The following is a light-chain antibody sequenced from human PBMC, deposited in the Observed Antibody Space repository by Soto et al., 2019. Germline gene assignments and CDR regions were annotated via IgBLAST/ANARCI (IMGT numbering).Light chain of an antibody. V-gene: IGKV4-1*01. CDR3: QQYYSTPCT. J-gene: IGKJ1*01. CDR1: QIVLYSSNNKNY. CDR2: WAS. Sequence: DFVMTQSPDSLAVSPGERATINCKSSQIVLYSSNNKNYLAWYHKKPGQPPKLLIYWASTRESGVPDRFSGRGSGTDFTLTISSLEAQDVAVYYCQQYYSTPCTFGQGTKVELK.